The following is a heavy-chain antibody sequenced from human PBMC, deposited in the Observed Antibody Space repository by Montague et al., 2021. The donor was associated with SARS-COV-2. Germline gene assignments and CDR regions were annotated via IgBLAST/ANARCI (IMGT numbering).Heavy chain of an antibody. CDR1: GTSFSGYY. J-gene: IGHJ6*03. V-gene: IGHV4-34*01. CDR3: ARLRDGVVPSPILGVGPYYSYYYMDV. CDR2: INHGGST. Sequence: SETLSLTCAVHGTSFSGYYWNWIRQPPGKGLEWIGEINHGGSTNYSPSLKSRLTISADTSNNQFSLKLTPVAAADTAVYYCARLRDGVVPSPILGVGPYYSYYYMDVWGKGTTVTVSS. D-gene: IGHD3-10*01.